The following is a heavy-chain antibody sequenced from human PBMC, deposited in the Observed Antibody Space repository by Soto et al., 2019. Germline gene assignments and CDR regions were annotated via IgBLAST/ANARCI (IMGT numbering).Heavy chain of an antibody. CDR2: IKQDGSEK. J-gene: IGHJ4*02. D-gene: IGHD3-22*01. CDR1: GFTFSSYW. Sequence: PGGSLRLSCAASGFTFSSYWVSWARQAPGKGLEWVANIKQDGSEKYYVDSVKGRFTISRDNSKNTLYLQMNSLRAEDTAVYYCAKDQWSDSSGYYPSIFDYWGQGTLVTVSS. CDR3: AKDQWSDSSGYYPSIFDY. V-gene: IGHV3-7*03.